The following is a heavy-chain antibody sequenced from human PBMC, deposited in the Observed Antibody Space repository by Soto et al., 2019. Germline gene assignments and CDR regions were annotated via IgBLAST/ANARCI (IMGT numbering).Heavy chain of an antibody. CDR1: GYTFTGYY. CDR2: INPNSGGT. J-gene: IGHJ6*02. CDR3: ARELVPAATCYYGMDV. Sequence: ASVKVSCKASGYTFTGYYMHWVRQAPGQGLEWMGWINPNSGGTNYAQKFQGRVTMTRDTSISTAYMELSRLRSDDTAVYYCARELVPAATCYYGMDVWGQGTTVTVSS. D-gene: IGHD2-2*01. V-gene: IGHV1-2*02.